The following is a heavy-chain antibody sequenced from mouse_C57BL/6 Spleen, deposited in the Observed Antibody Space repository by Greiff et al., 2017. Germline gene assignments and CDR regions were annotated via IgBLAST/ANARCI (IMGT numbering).Heavy chain of an antibody. D-gene: IGHD1-1*01. CDR2: IRSNSSNYAT. V-gene: IGHV10-3*01. CDR3: VSGATVGYWYFDV. J-gene: IGHJ1*03. CDR1: GFTFNTYA. Sequence: EVQVVEPGGGLVQPKGSLKFSCAASGFTFNTYAMHWVRQAPGKGLEWVARIRSNSSNYATYYADSVKDRFTISRDDSQSMLYLQMNSLKTADPAMYYWVSGATVGYWYFDVWGTGTTVTVAS.